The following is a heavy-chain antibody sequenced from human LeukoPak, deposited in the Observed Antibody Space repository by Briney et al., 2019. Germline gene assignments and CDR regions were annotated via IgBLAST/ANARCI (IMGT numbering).Heavy chain of an antibody. J-gene: IGHJ4*02. Sequence: PSQTLSLTCAVSGGSISSGGYSWSWIRQPPGKGLEWIGYIYHSGSTYYNPSLKSRVTISVDRSKNQFSLKLSSVTAADTAVYYCARAFGSGSYQYYYFDYWGQGTLVTVSS. CDR1: GGSISSGGYS. D-gene: IGHD3-10*01. CDR3: ARAFGSGSYQYYYFDY. CDR2: IYHSGST. V-gene: IGHV4-30-2*01.